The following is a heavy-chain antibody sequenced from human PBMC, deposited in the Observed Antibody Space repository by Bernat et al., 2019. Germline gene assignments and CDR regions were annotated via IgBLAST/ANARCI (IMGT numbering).Heavy chain of an antibody. V-gene: IGHV3-11*05. Sequence: QVQLVESGGGLVKPGGSLRLSCAASGFTFSDYYMSWIRQAPGKGLEWVSYISSSSSYTNYADSVKGRFTISRDNAKNSLYLQMNSLRAEDTAVYYCARVTIVVGSWFDPWGQGTLVTVSS. J-gene: IGHJ5*02. CDR2: ISSSSSYT. CDR3: ARVTIVVGSWFDP. D-gene: IGHD3-22*01. CDR1: GFTFSDYY.